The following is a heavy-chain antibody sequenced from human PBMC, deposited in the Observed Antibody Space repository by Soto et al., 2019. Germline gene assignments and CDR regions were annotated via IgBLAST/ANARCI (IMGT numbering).Heavy chain of an antibody. V-gene: IGHV3-30*18. CDR3: AKDDGSTWSMFYSYYGVDV. J-gene: IGHJ6*02. CDR2: ISYDGSSK. Sequence: QVQLVESGGGVVQPGRSLRLSCAASGFTFSNYGIHWVRQAPGKGLEWVAVISYDGSSKDYADSVKGRFTISRDNSKNTLYLQMNSLRIEDTAVYYCAKDDGSTWSMFYSYYGVDVWGQGTTLTVSS. CDR1: GFTFSNYG. D-gene: IGHD6-13*01.